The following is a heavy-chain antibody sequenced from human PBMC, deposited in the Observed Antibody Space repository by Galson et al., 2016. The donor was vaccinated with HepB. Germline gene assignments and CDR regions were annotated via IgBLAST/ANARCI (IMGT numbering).Heavy chain of an antibody. J-gene: IGHJ5*02. Sequence: ETLSLTCAVLGGTFNGYYWTWIRQPPGKGLEWIGEINHSGNTNYNPSLKSRVNLSVDMSKKQFTLELTSVTAADTAIYYCARGTYYDSATRFDPWGQGTPVTVAS. CDR3: ARGTYYDSATRFDP. CDR1: GGTFNGYY. V-gene: IGHV4-34*01. CDR2: INHSGNT. D-gene: IGHD3-3*01.